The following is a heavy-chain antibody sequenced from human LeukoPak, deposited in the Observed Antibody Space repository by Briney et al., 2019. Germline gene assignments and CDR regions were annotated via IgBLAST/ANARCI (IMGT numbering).Heavy chain of an antibody. V-gene: IGHV7-4-1*02. J-gene: IGHJ6*02. D-gene: IGHD1-1*01. CDR1: GYTFTSYG. Sequence: ASVKVSCKASGYTFTSYGISWVRQAPGQGLEWMGWIDTNTGNPTYAQGFTGRFVFSLDTSVSTAYLQISSLKAEDTAVYYCARANGADYYYYGMDVWGQGTTVTVSS. CDR3: ARANGADYYYYGMDV. CDR2: IDTNTGNP.